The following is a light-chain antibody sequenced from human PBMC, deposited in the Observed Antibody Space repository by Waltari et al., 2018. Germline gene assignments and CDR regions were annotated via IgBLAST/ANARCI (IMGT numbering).Light chain of an antibody. CDR1: SSDIGAYTF. Sequence: QSALTQPASVSGSPGQSITISCTGTSSDIGAYTFVSWYQKHPGKAPKVMIYAVNNRPSGVFSRFSGSKSGNTASLTISGLQAEDESDYYCSSYTTGSTRYVFGSGTKVTVL. CDR2: AVN. CDR3: SSYTTGSTRYV. V-gene: IGLV2-14*03. J-gene: IGLJ1*01.